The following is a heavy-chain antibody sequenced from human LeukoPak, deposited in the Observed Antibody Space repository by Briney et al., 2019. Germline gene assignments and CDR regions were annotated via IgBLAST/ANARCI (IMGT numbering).Heavy chain of an antibody. J-gene: IGHJ4*02. D-gene: IGHD3-10*01. CDR1: GGSISSSSYY. CDR2: IYYSGST. CDR3: ARDITMVRGVKGGY. Sequence: PSETLSLTCTVSGGSISSSSYYWGWIRQPPGKGLEWIGSIYYSGSTYYNPSLKSRVTISVDTSKNQFSLKLSSVTAADTAVYYCARDITMVRGVKGGYWGQETLVTVSS. V-gene: IGHV4-39*02.